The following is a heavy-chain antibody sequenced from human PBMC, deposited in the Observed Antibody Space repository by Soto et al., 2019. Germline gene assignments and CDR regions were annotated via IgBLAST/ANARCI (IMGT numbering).Heavy chain of an antibody. CDR2: INPNSGGT. CDR1: GYTFTGYY. Sequence: ASVKVSCKASGYTFTGYYIHWVRQAPGQGLEWMGWINPNSGGTKYAQKFQGRVTMTRDTSISTAYMEVFRLRADDTAVYYCARDHRGGMDVWGQGTTVTVSS. J-gene: IGHJ6*02. V-gene: IGHV1-2*02. CDR3: ARDHRGGMDV.